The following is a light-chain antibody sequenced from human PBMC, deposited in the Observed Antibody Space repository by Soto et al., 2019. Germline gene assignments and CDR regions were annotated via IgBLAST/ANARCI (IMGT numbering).Light chain of an antibody. J-gene: IGKJ3*01. V-gene: IGKV1-5*01. Sequence: DIQLTQSPSTLSASLGDRVTITCRASQISDDFLALFQQKPGQAPKLLVFDTSKLAKGVTSRFSGGTSGSDFTLTISGLQPDDFGTYYCQQYDSYSFTFGPGTKLDVK. CDR2: DTS. CDR1: QISDDF. CDR3: QQYDSYSFT.